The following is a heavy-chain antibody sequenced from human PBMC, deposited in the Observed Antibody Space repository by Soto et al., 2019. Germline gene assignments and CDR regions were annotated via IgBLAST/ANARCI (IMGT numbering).Heavy chain of an antibody. CDR3: ARQGEPYISPRDSYGMDV. D-gene: IGHD3-16*01. J-gene: IGHJ6*02. CDR2: INPHSGDT. V-gene: IGHV1-2*02. Sequence: QVQLVQSGADLKKPGASVKVSRKSSGYTFINYYVHWVRQAPGQGLEWMGWINPHSGDTEYSQKFQGRVTMTRDTSISTVFMELSRLTYDDTALYFCARQGEPYISPRDSYGMDVWGQGTSVTVSS. CDR1: GYTFINYY.